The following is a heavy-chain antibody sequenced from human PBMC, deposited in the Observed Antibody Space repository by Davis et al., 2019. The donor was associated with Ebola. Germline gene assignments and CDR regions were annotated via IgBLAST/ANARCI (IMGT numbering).Heavy chain of an antibody. V-gene: IGHV1-69-2*01. CDR3: TTLDILTAYVPYAMDV. CDR1: GYSFSDYY. CDR2: VDPKAGKT. D-gene: IGHD3-9*01. J-gene: IGHJ6*02. Sequence: ASVKVSCKGSGYSFSDYYIHWVQGAPGKGLEWVGLVDPKAGKTVYAEKFQDRVTITADRSTDTVYMELSSLRFEDAAVYYCTTLDILTAYVPYAMDVWGQGTTVTVSS.